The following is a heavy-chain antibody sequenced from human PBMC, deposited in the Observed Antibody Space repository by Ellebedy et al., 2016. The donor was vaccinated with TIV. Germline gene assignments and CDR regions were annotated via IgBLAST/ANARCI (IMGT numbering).Heavy chain of an antibody. Sequence: GGSLRLSXAASGFTFSSYAMTWVRQAPGKGLEWVSGITSNSENKYYADSVKGRFSISRDDSKNTHYLQLNGLRADDTAVYYCATGRGEDYFDSNGSPVTDLHKWGLGTLVTVSS. V-gene: IGHV3-23*01. D-gene: IGHD3-22*01. CDR2: ITSNSENK. CDR3: ATGRGEDYFDSNGSPVTDLHK. J-gene: IGHJ4*02. CDR1: GFTFSSYA.